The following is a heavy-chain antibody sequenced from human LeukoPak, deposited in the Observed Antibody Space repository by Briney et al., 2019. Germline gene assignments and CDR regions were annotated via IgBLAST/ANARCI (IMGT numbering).Heavy chain of an antibody. Sequence: SVKVSCKTSGGTFSSYAISWVRQAPGQGLEWMGGIIPIFGTANYAQKFQGRVTITADESTSTAYMELSSLRSEDTAVYYCASRYDSSGYLLQGPRRRDYFDYWGQGTLVTVSS. D-gene: IGHD3-22*01. CDR1: GGTFSSYA. V-gene: IGHV1-69*13. CDR2: IIPIFGTA. CDR3: ASRYDSSGYLLQGPRRRDYFDY. J-gene: IGHJ4*02.